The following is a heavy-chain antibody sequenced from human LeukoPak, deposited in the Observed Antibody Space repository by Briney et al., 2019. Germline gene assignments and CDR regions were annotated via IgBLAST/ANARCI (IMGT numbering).Heavy chain of an antibody. CDR3: ARDGPVASDSSGYYLMDWYSDL. CDR1: GFTFSSYA. Sequence: GGSLRLSCAASGFTFSSYAMSWVRQAPGKGLEWVSAISGSGGSTYYADSVKGRFTISRDNSKNTLYLQMNSLRAEDTAVYYCARDGPVASDSSGYYLMDWYSDLWGRGTLSLSPQ. J-gene: IGHJ2*01. CDR2: ISGSGGST. V-gene: IGHV3-23*01. D-gene: IGHD3-22*01.